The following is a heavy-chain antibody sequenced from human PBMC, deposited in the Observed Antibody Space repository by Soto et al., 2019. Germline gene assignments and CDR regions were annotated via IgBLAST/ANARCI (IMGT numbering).Heavy chain of an antibody. CDR1: GDSVSTGGHL. CDR2: LYSTGST. D-gene: IGHD1-1*01. CDR3: ARESRATKMQLPKYGKLYF. V-gene: IGHV4-31*03. J-gene: IGHJ4*02. Sequence: QVQLQESGPGQVKPSQTLSVTCPVSGDSVSTGGHLWSWIRQHPGKGPEYLGYLYSTGSTYYNPSRNSRLSFALDTSKNQFSPRLNSVTAADTAVYYCARESRATKMQLPKYGKLYFWGQGTLVTVSS.